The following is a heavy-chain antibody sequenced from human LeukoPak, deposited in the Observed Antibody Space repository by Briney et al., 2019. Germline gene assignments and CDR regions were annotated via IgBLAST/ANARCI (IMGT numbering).Heavy chain of an antibody. CDR1: GFDFGAYE. D-gene: IGHD4-17*01. Sequence: GGSLRLSCAASGFDFGAYEMNWVRQAPGKGLEWVAYFAGSDATKYYADSVRGRFTISRDNAKNSLYLQMNSLRAEDTAVYYCARETEPLDYGDSTNLDYWGQGTLVTVSS. CDR2: FAGSDATK. J-gene: IGHJ4*02. V-gene: IGHV3-48*03. CDR3: ARETEPLDYGDSTNLDY.